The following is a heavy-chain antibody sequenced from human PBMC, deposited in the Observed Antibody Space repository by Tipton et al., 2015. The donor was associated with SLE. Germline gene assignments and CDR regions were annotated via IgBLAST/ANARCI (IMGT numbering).Heavy chain of an antibody. V-gene: IGHV1-69*13. Sequence: QLVQSGAEVKKPGASVKVSCKASGYTFTSYDINWVRQAPGQGLEWMGGVIPIFGTANYAQKFQGRVTITADESTSTAYMELSSVRSEDTAVYYCARERDAFDNWGQATMLTVSS. CDR2: VIPIFGTA. CDR3: ARERDAFDN. J-gene: IGHJ3*02. CDR1: GYTFTSYD.